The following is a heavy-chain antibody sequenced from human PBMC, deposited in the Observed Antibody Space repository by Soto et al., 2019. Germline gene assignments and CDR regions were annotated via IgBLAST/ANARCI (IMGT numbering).Heavy chain of an antibody. CDR1: GGSISSGGYY. V-gene: IGHV4-61*08. CDR3: ARGPSGSYFDY. D-gene: IGHD1-26*01. Sequence: SETLSLTCTVSGGSISSGGYYWSWIRQHPGKGLEWIGYIYYSGSTNYNPSLKSRVTISVDTSKNQFSLRLSSVTAADTAMYYCARGPSGSYFDYWGQGTLVTVSS. CDR2: IYYSGST. J-gene: IGHJ4*02.